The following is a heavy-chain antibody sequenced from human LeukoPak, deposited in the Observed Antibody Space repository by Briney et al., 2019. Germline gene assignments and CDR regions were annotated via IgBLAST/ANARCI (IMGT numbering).Heavy chain of an antibody. CDR3: ARGPPESSSSDY. Sequence: GSSVKVSCKASGGTFSSYAISWVRQAPGQGLEWMGGIIPIFGTANYAQKFQGRVTITTDESTSTAYMELTNLRSEDTAVYYCARGPPESSSSDYWGQGTLVTVSS. V-gene: IGHV1-69*05. J-gene: IGHJ4*02. D-gene: IGHD6-13*01. CDR1: GGTFSSYA. CDR2: IIPIFGTA.